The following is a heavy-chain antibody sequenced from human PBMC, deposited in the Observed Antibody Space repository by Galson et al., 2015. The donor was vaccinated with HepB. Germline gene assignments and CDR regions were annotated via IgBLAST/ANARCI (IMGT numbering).Heavy chain of an antibody. Sequence: SLRLSCAASGFTFSSYSMNWVRQAPGKGLEWVSSISSSSSYIYYADSVKGRFTISRDNAKNSLYLQMNSLRAEDTAVYYCARAVYDSSGYYYVRYFQHWGQGTLVTVSS. CDR1: GFTFSSYS. D-gene: IGHD3-22*01. CDR3: ARAVYDSSGYYYVRYFQH. J-gene: IGHJ1*01. V-gene: IGHV3-21*01. CDR2: ISSSSSYI.